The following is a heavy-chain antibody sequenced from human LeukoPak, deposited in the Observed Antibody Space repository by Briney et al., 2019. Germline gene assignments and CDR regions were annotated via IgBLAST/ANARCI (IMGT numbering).Heavy chain of an antibody. CDR1: GGSISSYY. D-gene: IGHD6-13*01. Sequence: SQTLSLTCTVSGGSISSYYWSWIRQPPGKGLEWIGYIYYSGSTNYNPSLKSRVTISVDTSKNQFSLKLSSVTAADTAVYYCARESKPSIAAAYYFDYWGQGTLVTVSS. J-gene: IGHJ4*02. V-gene: IGHV4-59*12. CDR2: IYYSGST. CDR3: ARESKPSIAAAYYFDY.